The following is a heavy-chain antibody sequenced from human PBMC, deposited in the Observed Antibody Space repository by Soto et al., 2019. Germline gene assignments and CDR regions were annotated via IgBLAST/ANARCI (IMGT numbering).Heavy chain of an antibody. J-gene: IGHJ4*02. CDR3: ARHSDYYDSSGYWVDY. Sequence: GESLKISCKGSGYSFTSYWISWVRQMPGKGLEWMGRIDPSDSYTNYSPSFQGHVTISADKSISTAYLQWSSLKASDTAMYYCARHSDYYDSSGYWVDYWGQGTLVTVSS. D-gene: IGHD3-22*01. CDR2: IDPSDSYT. V-gene: IGHV5-10-1*01. CDR1: GYSFTSYW.